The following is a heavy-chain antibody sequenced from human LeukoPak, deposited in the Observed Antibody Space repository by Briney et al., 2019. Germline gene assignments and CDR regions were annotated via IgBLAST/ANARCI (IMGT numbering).Heavy chain of an antibody. V-gene: IGHV3-7*01. CDR3: ARVGTGTENLDY. CDR2: IKQDGSEK. J-gene: IGHJ4*02. CDR1: GFLFGDFW. Sequence: PGGSLRLSCTASGFLFGDFWMSWVRQAPGKELEWVANIKQDGSEKYYVDSVKGRFTISRDNAKNSLYLQMNSLRAEDTAVYYCARVGTGTENLDYWGQGTLVTVSS.